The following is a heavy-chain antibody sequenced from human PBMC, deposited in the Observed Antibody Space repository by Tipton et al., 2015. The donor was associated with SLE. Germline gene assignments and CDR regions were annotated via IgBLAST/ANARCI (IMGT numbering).Heavy chain of an antibody. CDR1: GFTVSSYE. Sequence: GSLRLSCAASGFTVSSYEMNWVRQAPGKGLEWVTYISSSGSTTFYADSVKGRFTFSRDNAKNSVSLQMNSLRVEDTAVYYCAREVSRYGGNSAIFDYWGQGTLVTVSS. D-gene: IGHD4-23*01. CDR2: ISSSGSTT. CDR3: AREVSRYGGNSAIFDY. J-gene: IGHJ4*02. V-gene: IGHV3-48*03.